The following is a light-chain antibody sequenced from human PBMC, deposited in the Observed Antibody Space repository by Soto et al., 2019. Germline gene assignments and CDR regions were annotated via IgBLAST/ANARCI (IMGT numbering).Light chain of an antibody. J-gene: IGKJ4*01. CDR3: QQRVNWLT. CDR2: DAS. Sequence: EIVLTQSPAILSLSPGERATLSCRASQSVGTYLDWYQQKLGQAPRLLIYDASNRATGIPARFSGSGSGTDFTLTISSLEPEDFAVDYCQQRVNWLTFGGGTKVEL. V-gene: IGKV3-11*01. CDR1: QSVGTY.